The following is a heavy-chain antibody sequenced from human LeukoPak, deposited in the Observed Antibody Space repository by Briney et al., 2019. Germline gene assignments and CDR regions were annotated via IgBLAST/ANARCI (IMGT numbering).Heavy chain of an antibody. Sequence: ASVKVSRKASGYTFTSYGISWVRQAPGQGLEWMGWISAYNGNTNYAQKLQGRVTMTTDTSTSTAYMELRSLRSDDTAVYYCARDVGDERPTYYYDSSGYLLSVARVSFDYWGRGTLVTVSS. V-gene: IGHV1-18*01. CDR2: ISAYNGNT. CDR1: GYTFTSYG. J-gene: IGHJ4*02. CDR3: ARDVGDERPTYYYDSSGYLLSVARVSFDY. D-gene: IGHD3-22*01.